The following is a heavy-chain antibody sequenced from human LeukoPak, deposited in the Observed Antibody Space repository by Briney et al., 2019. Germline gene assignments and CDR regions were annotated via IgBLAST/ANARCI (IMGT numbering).Heavy chain of an antibody. J-gene: IGHJ4*02. CDR3: ARGYVGYYGSGSYTLGY. CDR1: GCTFSRYE. Sequence: QPGGSMRFSCAASGCTFSRYEMNWVRQAPGKGLEWVSYISRSGDTIYFADSVKGRFTISRDNAKNSLYLQMSSLRAEDTAVYYCARGYVGYYGSGSYTLGYWGQGTLVTVSS. CDR2: ISRSGDTI. V-gene: IGHV3-48*03. D-gene: IGHD3-10*01.